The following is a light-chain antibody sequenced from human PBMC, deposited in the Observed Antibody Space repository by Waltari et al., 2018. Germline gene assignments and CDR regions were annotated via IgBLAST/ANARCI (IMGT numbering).Light chain of an antibody. V-gene: IGKV1-5*03. Sequence: DIQMTQSPSTLSSSLGERVTITCLASQSIGNYLAWYQQKPGKAPKLLIFMASTLQREVPSRFSGRGSGTEFALTISGLQADDFATYFCQHFNSYPFIFGRGTKLEIK. CDR2: MAS. CDR1: QSIGNY. CDR3: QHFNSYPFI. J-gene: IGKJ2*01.